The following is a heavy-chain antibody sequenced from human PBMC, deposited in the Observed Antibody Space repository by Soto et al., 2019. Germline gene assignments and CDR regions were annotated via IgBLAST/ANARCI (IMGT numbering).Heavy chain of an antibody. J-gene: IGHJ4*02. V-gene: IGHV3-7*01. D-gene: IGHD3-10*01. CDR2: VKTDGTER. CDR3: VRDEDEGYYGSGRLVGHDY. Sequence: QLVESGGGLVQPGGSLRLSCAASGFTFSYYWMSWVRQAPGKGLECLATVKTDGTERYYVDSVRGRFTISRDNAKNLWFLQIHDPRVDDTGVYYCVRDEDEGYYGSGRLVGHDYWGQGTRITGSS. CDR1: GFTFSYYW.